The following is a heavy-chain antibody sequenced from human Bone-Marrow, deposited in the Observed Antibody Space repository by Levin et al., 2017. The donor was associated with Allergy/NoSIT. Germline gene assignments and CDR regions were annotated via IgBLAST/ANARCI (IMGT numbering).Heavy chain of an antibody. CDR3: AKDRLLGIAVTDPYDYYGMDV. J-gene: IGHJ6*02. Sequence: GGSLRLSCAASGFALSNYGIHWVRQAPGKGLEWVAVISYDGNNENYADSVKGRFTISRDNSQNTVSLQMNSLRGDDTAVYYCAKDRLLGIAVTDPYDYYGMDVWGQGTTVIVSS. CDR2: ISYDGNNE. D-gene: IGHD6-19*01. CDR1: GFALSNYG. V-gene: IGHV3-30*18.